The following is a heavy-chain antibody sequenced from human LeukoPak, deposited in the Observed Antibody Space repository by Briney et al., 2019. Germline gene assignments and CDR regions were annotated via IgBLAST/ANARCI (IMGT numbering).Heavy chain of an antibody. V-gene: IGHV4-4*02. D-gene: IGHD5-12*01. Sequence: SETLSLTCAVSGGSISSSNWWSRVRQPPGKGLEWIGEIYHSGSTNYNPSLKSRVTISVDKSKNQFSLKLSSVTAADTAVYYCARHSGYDYPFLDYWGQGTLVTVSS. J-gene: IGHJ4*02. CDR2: IYHSGST. CDR1: GGSISSSNW. CDR3: ARHSGYDYPFLDY.